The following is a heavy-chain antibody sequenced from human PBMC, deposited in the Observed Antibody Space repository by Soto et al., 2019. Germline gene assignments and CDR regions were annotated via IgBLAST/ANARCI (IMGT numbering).Heavy chain of an antibody. V-gene: IGHV4-4*02. Sequence: QVQLKESGPGLVKPSGTMSLTCAVSGASISSSKWWSCVRQPPGKELEWSGEIYHSGSTNYNPSPKSRVTIPVDKSKNQFALKLSSVTAADTAVYYCARSPYLAAAPDDWGQGTTVTVSS. CDR1: GASISSSKW. CDR3: ARSPYLAAAPDD. D-gene: IGHD6-13*01. CDR2: IYHSGST. J-gene: IGHJ6*02.